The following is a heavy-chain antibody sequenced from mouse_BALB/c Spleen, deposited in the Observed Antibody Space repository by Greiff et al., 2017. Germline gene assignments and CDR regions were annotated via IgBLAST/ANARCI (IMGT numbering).Heavy chain of an antibody. CDR1: GFSLTSYG. CDR2: IWSGGST. CDR3: ARKASLVYYYAMDY. V-gene: IGHV2-2*02. J-gene: IGHJ4*01. D-gene: IGHD4-1*01. Sequence: VQLQQSGPGLVQPLQSLSITCTVSGFSLTSYGVHWVRQSPGKGLEWLGVIWSGGSTDYNAAFISRLSISKDNSKSQVFFKMNSLQANDTAIYYCARKASLVYYYAMDYWGQGTSVTVSS.